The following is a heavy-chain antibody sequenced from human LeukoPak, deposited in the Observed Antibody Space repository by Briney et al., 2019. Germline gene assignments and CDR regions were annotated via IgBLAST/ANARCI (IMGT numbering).Heavy chain of an antibody. J-gene: IGHJ4*02. CDR2: IRYDGSNK. CDR3: AKDLTIFGVVIPLGY. Sequence: PGGSLRLSCAASGFTFSSYGMHWVRQAPCKGLEWVAFIRYDGSNKYYADSVKGRFTISRDNSKNTLYLQMNSLRAEDTAVYYCAKDLTIFGVVIPLGYWGQGTLVTVSS. V-gene: IGHV3-30*02. D-gene: IGHD3-3*01. CDR1: GFTFSSYG.